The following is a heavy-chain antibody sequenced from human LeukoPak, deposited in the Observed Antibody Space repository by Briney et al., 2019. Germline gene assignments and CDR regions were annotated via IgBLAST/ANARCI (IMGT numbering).Heavy chain of an antibody. CDR2: TGSSGSTI. J-gene: IGHJ4*02. V-gene: IGHV3-48*03. CDR3: ARDSGSSSFFDY. Sequence: GGSLRLSCAASGFTFSSYEMSWVRQAPGKGLEWVSYTGSSGSTIYYADSVKGRFTISRDNAKNSLYLQMNSLRAEDTAVYYCARDSGSSSFFDYWGQGTLVTVSS. D-gene: IGHD6-6*01. CDR1: GFTFSSYE.